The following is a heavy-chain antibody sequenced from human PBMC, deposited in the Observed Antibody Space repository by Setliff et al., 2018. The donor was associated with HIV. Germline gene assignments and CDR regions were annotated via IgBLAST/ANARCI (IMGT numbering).Heavy chain of an antibody. D-gene: IGHD6-19*01. CDR2: IYESGRT. V-gene: IGHV4-34*01. Sequence: SETLSLTCAVYGASFSDYSWTWIRRPPGKGLEWISEIYESGRTDYNPSLTSRVTMSVDSSKKQFSLRLTSVAAADTALYYCARGGRVAGIGLWGSWFDPWGQGTLVTVSS. J-gene: IGHJ5*02. CDR1: GASFSDYS. CDR3: ARGGRVAGIGLWGSWFDP.